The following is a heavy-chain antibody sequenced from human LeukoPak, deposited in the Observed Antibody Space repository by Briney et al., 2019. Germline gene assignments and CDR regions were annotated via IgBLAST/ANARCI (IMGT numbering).Heavy chain of an antibody. D-gene: IGHD3-9*01. V-gene: IGHV5-51*01. CDR1: GYAFNDYS. CDR2: IYPGDSDF. J-gene: IGHJ5*01. CDR3: ARHTYDILTGYYSISGTWFDP. Sequence: GESLKISCQASGYAFNDYSIVWVRQMPGRGLEWMGSIYPGDSDFRLSPSFEGRVTMSVDNSITTAFLQWRSLKASDTAMHYCARHTYDILTGYYSISGTWFDPWSQGTLVTVSS.